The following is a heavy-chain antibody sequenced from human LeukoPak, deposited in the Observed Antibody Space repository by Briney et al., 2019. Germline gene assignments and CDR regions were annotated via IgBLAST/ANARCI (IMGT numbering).Heavy chain of an antibody. CDR3: ARGDTSGATYFDY. J-gene: IGHJ4*02. D-gene: IGHD1-26*01. V-gene: IGHV4-4*07. CDR2: VLSTGAT. CDR1: GGSLTNYY. Sequence: SETLSLTCIVSGGSLTNYYWNWIRPPAGEGLEWIGRVLSTGATPFNPAFASRLTMSEDPSTNQFALKLRSMTAADTDIYFCARGDTSGATYFDYWGRGTLVTVSS.